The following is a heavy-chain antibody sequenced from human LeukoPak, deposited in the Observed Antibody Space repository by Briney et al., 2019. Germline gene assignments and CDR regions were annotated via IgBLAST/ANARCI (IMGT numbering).Heavy chain of an antibody. CDR2: ISGSGGST. J-gene: IGHJ4*02. D-gene: IGHD6-13*01. CDR1: GFTFSSYA. CDR3: AKGITTIAAAEYYFDY. V-gene: IGHV3-23*01. Sequence: GGSLRLSCAASGFTFSSYAMSWVRQAPGKGLEWVSAISGSGGSTYYADSVKGRFTISRDNSKNTLYLQMNSLRAEDTAVYYCAKGITTIAAAEYYFDYWGQGTLVTVSS.